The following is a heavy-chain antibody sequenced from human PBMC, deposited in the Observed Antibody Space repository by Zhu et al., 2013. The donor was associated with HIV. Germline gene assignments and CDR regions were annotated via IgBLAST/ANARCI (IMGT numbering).Heavy chain of an antibody. CDR2: IYYSGST. CDR1: GGSISSHY. V-gene: IGHV4-59*11. Sequence: QAQLQESGPGLVKPSETLSLTCTVSGGSISSHYWSWIRQPPGKGLEWIGYIYYSGSTNYNPSLKSRVTISVDTSKNQFSLKLSSVTAADTAVYYCAREVYYDFWSTPTYFDYWGQGTLVTVSS. CDR3: AREVYYDFWSTPTYFDY. J-gene: IGHJ4*02. D-gene: IGHD3-3*01.